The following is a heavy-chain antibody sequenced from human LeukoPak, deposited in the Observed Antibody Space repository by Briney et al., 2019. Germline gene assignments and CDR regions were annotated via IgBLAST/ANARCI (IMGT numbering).Heavy chain of an antibody. CDR3: ARDRDYGDYGFDY. V-gene: IGHV4-59*01. CDR2: IYYSGST. Sequence: PSETLSLTCTVSGGSISSYHWSWIRQPPGKGLEWIGYIYYSGSTNYNPSLKSRVTISVDTSKNQFSLKLSSVTAADTAVYYCARDRDYGDYGFDYWGQGTLVTVSS. D-gene: IGHD4-17*01. J-gene: IGHJ4*02. CDR1: GGSISSYH.